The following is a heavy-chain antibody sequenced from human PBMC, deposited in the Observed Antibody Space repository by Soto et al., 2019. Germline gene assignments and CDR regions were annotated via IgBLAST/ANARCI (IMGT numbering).Heavy chain of an antibody. CDR3: ARQFTMVRGVPNWFDP. J-gene: IGHJ5*02. V-gene: IGHV4-39*01. D-gene: IGHD3-10*01. CDR2: IYHSGST. CDR1: GDSISNIRFY. Sequence: TSETLSLTCSVPGDSISNIRFYWAWIRQPPGEGLEWIGYIYHSGSTYYNPSLKSRVTISVDRSKNQFSLKLSSVTAADTAVYYCARQFTMVRGVPNWFDPWGQGTLVTVSS.